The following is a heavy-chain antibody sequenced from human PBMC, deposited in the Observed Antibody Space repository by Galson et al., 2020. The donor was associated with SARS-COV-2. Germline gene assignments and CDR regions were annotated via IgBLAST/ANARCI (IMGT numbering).Heavy chain of an antibody. J-gene: IGHJ4*02. CDR1: GFTFRSYG. CDR3: AREAEVTAGGNSLDY. V-gene: IGHV3-33*01. Sequence: GGSLRLSCAASGFTFRSYGMHWVRQAPGKGLEWVAVIWYDGSKKYYADSVKGRFTISRDNSKNTLYIQVDNLEAEDTAVYYCAREAEVTAGGNSLDYWGRGTLVTVSS. CDR2: IWYDGSKK. D-gene: IGHD5-12*01.